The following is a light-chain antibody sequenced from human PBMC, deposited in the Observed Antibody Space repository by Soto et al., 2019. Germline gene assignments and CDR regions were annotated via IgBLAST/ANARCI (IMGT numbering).Light chain of an antibody. CDR3: CSYAGTYTWV. V-gene: IGLV2-11*01. CDR2: DVS. CDR1: NSHVGGYNY. J-gene: IGLJ1*01. Sequence: QSALTPPPAVTGSPGQSVTISRTGTNSHVGGYNYVSWYHHHPGKAPKLMIYDVSKRPSGVPDRFSGSKSGNTASLTVSGLQAEYEADYYCCSYAGTYTWVFGSGTKVTVL.